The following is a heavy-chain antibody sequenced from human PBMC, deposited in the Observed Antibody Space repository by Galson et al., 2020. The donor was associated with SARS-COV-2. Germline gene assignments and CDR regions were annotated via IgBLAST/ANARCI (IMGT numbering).Heavy chain of an antibody. D-gene: IGHD3-3*01. Sequence: GGSLRLSCAVSGVTLSSYAMNWVRQAPGKGLEWVSYISGSGRTIYYADSSNGRFTISRDTAKNSLYLQMNRLRVEDTSVYYCARAQSGYVNYFDPWGQGTRVTVS. CDR3: ARAQSGYVNYFDP. CDR1: GVTLSSYA. J-gene: IGHJ5*02. V-gene: IGHV3-48*01. CDR2: ISGSGRTI.